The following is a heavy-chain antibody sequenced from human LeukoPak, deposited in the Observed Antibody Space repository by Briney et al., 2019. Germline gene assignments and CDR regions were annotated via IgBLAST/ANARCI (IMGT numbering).Heavy chain of an antibody. CDR1: GFTFSSYA. V-gene: IGHV3-30*04. CDR2: ISYDGSNK. J-gene: IGHJ4*02. CDR3: ARDSVVGYCSGGSCFGIDY. D-gene: IGHD2-15*01. Sequence: GGSLRLSCAASGFTFSSYAMHWVRQAPGKGLERVAVISYDGSNKYYADSVKGRFTISRDNSKNTLYLQMNSLRAEDTAVYYCARDSVVGYCSGGSCFGIDYWGQGTLVTVSS.